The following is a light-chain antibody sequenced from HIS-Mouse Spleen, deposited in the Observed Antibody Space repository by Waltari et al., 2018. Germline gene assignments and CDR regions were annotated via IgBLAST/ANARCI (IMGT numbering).Light chain of an antibody. CDR1: QSISSW. Sequence: DIQMTTSPSTLSASVADRVTITSRTSQSISSWLASYQQKPAKAPKLLIYKASSLGSGGPSRFCGSGSGTEFTLTISSLQPDDFATYYCQQYNSYSRTFGQGTKVEIK. CDR2: KAS. J-gene: IGKJ1*01. CDR3: QQYNSYSRT. V-gene: IGKV1-5*03.